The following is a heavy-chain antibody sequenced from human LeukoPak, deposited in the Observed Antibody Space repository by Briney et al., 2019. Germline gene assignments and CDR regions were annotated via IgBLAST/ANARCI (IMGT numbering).Heavy chain of an antibody. CDR2: VYYSGST. J-gene: IGHJ3*01. Sequence: PSETLSLTCTVSGGSTSSGGEYWSWIRPLPEKGLEWIGYVYYSGSTYYNPSLESRITMSVDTSENQFSLKLTSVTAADTAVYYCAREKTAYYYDRSGFSEGAFDVWGQGTMVTVSS. D-gene: IGHD3-22*01. CDR3: AREKTAYYYDRSGFSEGAFDV. V-gene: IGHV4-31*03. CDR1: GGSTSSGGEY.